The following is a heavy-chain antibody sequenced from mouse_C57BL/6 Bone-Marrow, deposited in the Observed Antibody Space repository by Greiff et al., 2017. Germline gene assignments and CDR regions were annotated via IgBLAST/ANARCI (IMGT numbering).Heavy chain of an antibody. Sequence: QVQLKQPGAELVKPGASVKLSCKASGYTFTSYWMHWVKQRPGQGLEWIGMIHPNSGSTNYNEKFKSKATLTVDKSSSTAYMQLNSLTSEDSAVYYCARGYDYDYAMDYWGQGTSVPVSS. D-gene: IGHD2-4*01. CDR1: GYTFTSYW. V-gene: IGHV1-64*01. CDR3: ARGYDYDYAMDY. CDR2: IHPNSGST. J-gene: IGHJ4*01.